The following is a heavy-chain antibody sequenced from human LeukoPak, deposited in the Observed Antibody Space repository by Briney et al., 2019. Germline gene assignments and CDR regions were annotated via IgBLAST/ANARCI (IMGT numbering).Heavy chain of an antibody. J-gene: IGHJ3*02. CDR1: GFTFSSYA. CDR3: AKGVGEGAFDI. CDR2: ISSNGGIT. Sequence: GGSLRLSCAASGFTFSSYAMSWGRQAPGKGLEWVSTISSNGGITYYADSVKGRFTVSRDNSQNTLYLQMNSLRAEDTAVYYCAKGVGEGAFDIWGQGTMVTVSS. V-gene: IGHV3-23*01. D-gene: IGHD3-10*01.